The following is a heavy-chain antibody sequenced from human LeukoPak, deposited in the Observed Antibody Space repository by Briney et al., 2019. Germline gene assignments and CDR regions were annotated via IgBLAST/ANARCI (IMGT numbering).Heavy chain of an antibody. CDR3: ARGDFDY. V-gene: IGHV3-53*01. CDR2: AFSDGRT. J-gene: IGHJ4*02. Sequence: PGGSLRLPCAASGITVSTNYMSWVRQAPGKGLEWVSIAFSDGRTFYADSVKGRFTISRDSSKNTVFLQMNSLRAEDTAVYYCARGDFDYWGQGTLVTVSS. CDR1: GITVSTNY.